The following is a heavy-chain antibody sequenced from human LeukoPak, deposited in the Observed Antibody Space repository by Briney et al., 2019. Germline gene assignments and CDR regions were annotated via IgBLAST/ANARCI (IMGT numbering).Heavy chain of an antibody. CDR2: INSNGATA. Sequence: GGSLRLSCAASGFTFSIYAMSWVRQAPGKGLEWVSLINSNGATAHYADSVKGRFTISRDKSKNTVSLQMNSLRADDTAIYFCVRDRGSGWYYMGCWGQGTLVTVSS. CDR3: VRDRGSGWYYMGC. D-gene: IGHD6-19*01. CDR1: GFTFSIYA. J-gene: IGHJ4*02. V-gene: IGHV3-23*05.